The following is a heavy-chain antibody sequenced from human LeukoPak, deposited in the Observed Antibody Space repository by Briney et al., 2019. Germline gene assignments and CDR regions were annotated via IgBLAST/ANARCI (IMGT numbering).Heavy chain of an antibody. CDR1: GFTVTTTY. V-gene: IGHV3-66*01. J-gene: IGHJ3*02. Sequence: GGSLRPSCAAYGFTVTTTYMSWVRQAPGKGLGWVSIIYSGGSTYYAHSVKGRFTISRDNSKHTVYLQMNSLRAEDTAVYYCARDVGTNDAFDIWGQGTMLTVSS. CDR3: ARDVGTNDAFDI. CDR2: IYSGGST. D-gene: IGHD7-27*01.